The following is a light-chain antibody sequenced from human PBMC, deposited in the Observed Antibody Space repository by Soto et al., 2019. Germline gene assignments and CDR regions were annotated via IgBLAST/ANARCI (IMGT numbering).Light chain of an antibody. CDR2: AAS. CDR3: QQSFRPWT. V-gene: IGKV1-39*01. J-gene: IGKJ1*01. CDR1: QSISRK. Sequence: DIQMTQSPSSLSASVGDRVTITCRASQSISRKLNWYQPSPGKAPKLLIYAASSLQSGVPSRFSGSGSGTEFTLTISRLQPEDLATYYCQQSFRPWTFGQGTKVEIK.